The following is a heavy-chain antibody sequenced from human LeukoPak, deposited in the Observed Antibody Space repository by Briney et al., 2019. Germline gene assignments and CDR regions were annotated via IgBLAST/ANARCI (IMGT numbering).Heavy chain of an antibody. Sequence: SETLSLTCTVSGDSISSSSYYWGWIRQPPGKGLEWIGSIYSGSTYYNPSLKSRVTISVDTSKNQFSLKLSSVTAADTAVYYCARGGVNYYDSSGYYHYYGMDVWGQGTTVTVSS. J-gene: IGHJ6*02. CDR2: IYSGST. V-gene: IGHV4-39*07. CDR1: GDSISSSSYY. CDR3: ARGGVNYYDSSGYYHYYGMDV. D-gene: IGHD3-22*01.